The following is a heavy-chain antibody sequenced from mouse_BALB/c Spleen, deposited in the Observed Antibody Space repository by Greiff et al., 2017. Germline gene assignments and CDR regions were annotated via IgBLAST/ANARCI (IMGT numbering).Heavy chain of an antibody. Sequence: QVQLQQSGAELVRPGSSVKISCKASGYAFSSYWMNWVKQRPGQGLEWIGQIYPGDGDTNYNGKFKGKATLTEDKSSSTAYMQISSLTSEDSAVYYCAREICESYDGFDYWGQGTTLTVSS. D-gene: IGHD2-12*01. CDR2: IYPGDGDT. CDR3: AREICESYDGFDY. J-gene: IGHJ2*01. V-gene: IGHV1-80*01. CDR1: GYAFSSYW.